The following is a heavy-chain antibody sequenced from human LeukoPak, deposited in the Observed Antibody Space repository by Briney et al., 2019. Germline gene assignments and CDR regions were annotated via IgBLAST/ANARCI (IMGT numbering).Heavy chain of an antibody. J-gene: IGHJ4*02. D-gene: IGHD3-10*01. CDR1: GGTFISYA. CDR3: AREGVAGLNYFDY. Sequence: ASXXVSCKASGGTFISYAISWVRQAPGQGREWMGGIIPIFGTANYAQKFQGRVTNTTDESTSTAYMELSSLRSEDTAVYYCAREGVAGLNYFDYWGQGTLVTVSS. V-gene: IGHV1-69*05. CDR2: IIPIFGTA.